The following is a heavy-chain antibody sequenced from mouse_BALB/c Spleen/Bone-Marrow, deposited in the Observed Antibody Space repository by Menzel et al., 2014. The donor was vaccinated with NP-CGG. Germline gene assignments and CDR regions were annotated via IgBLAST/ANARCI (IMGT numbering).Heavy chain of an antibody. CDR3: ARSGGYDKAWFAY. Sequence: VQLQQSGAELVKPGASVKLSCTASGFNIKDTYMHWVKQRPEQGLEWIGRIDPANGNTKYDPKFQAKATITPDTSSNTAYLQLSSLTSEDTAVYYCARSGGYDKAWFAYWGQGTLVTVSA. J-gene: IGHJ3*01. D-gene: IGHD2-2*01. CDR2: IDPANGNT. V-gene: IGHV14-3*02. CDR1: GFNIKDTY.